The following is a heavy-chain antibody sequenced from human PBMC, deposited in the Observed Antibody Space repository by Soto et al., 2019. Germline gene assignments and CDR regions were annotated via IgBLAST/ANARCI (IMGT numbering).Heavy chain of an antibody. J-gene: IGHJ4*02. CDR2: INPNSGGT. CDR3: ARGVKGGDYVPSPRLPSDY. D-gene: IGHD4-17*01. CDR1: GYTFTGYY. V-gene: IGHV1-2*04. Sequence: QVQLVQSGAEVKKPGASVKVSCKASGYTFTGYYMHWVRQAPGQGLEWMGWINPNSGGTNYAQKFQGWVTMTRDTSISTAYMKLSRLRSDDTAVYYCARGVKGGDYVPSPRLPSDYWGQGTLVTVSS.